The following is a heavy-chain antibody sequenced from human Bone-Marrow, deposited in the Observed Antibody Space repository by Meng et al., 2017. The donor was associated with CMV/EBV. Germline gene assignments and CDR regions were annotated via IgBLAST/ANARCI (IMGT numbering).Heavy chain of an antibody. J-gene: IGHJ1*01. Sequence: GSLRLSCSVSGYSISSGYFWAWMRQSPGKGPQWVGTVYHTGTTYYSPSLKDRVTISLDTSRNQFSLDLSVVTAADTAIYFCASVVDYWVSIFWGQGTLVTVSS. D-gene: IGHD2-21*01. CDR1: GYSISSGYF. CDR3: ASVVDYWVSIF. V-gene: IGHV4-38-2*01. CDR2: VYHTGTT.